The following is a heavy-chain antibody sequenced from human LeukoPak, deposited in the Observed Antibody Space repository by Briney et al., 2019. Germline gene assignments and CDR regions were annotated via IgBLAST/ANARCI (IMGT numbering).Heavy chain of an antibody. V-gene: IGHV4-34*01. D-gene: IGHD2-2*02. J-gene: IGHJ4*02. CDR2: INHSGGT. CDR3: ARRAPYCSSTSCYRPFDY. Sequence: PSETLSLTCAVYGGSFSGYYWSWIRQPPGKGLEWIGEINHSGGTNYNPSLKSRVTISVDTSKNQFSLKLSSVTAADTAVYYCARRAPYCSSTSCYRPFDYWGQGTLVTVSS. CDR1: GGSFSGYY.